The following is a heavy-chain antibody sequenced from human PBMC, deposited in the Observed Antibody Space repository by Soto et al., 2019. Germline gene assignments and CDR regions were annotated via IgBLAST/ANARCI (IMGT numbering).Heavy chain of an antibody. CDR3: ARDGLDYYYYYGMDV. J-gene: IGHJ6*02. Sequence: SETLSLTCTVSGGSISSYYWSWIRQPPGKGLEWIGYIYYSGSTNYNPSLKSRVTISVDTSKNQFSLKLSSVTAADTAVYYCARDGLDYYYYYGMDVWGQGTTVTVSS. V-gene: IGHV4-59*01. D-gene: IGHD3-16*01. CDR2: IYYSGST. CDR1: GGSISSYY.